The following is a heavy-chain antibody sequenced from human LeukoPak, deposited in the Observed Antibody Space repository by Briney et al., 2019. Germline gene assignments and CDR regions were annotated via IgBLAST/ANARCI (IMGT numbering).Heavy chain of an antibody. CDR2: INPRGVST. CDR3: ARDFTVDGTGGFDY. CDR1: GYTFTSYY. J-gene: IGHJ4*02. D-gene: IGHD6-19*01. Sequence: ASVKVSCKASGYTFTSYYIHWVRQAPGQGLEWMGIINPRGVSTSYAQRFQGRVTMTGDTSTSTVYMELSSLRSEDTAVYYCARDFTVDGTGGFDYWGQGTLVTVSS. V-gene: IGHV1-46*01.